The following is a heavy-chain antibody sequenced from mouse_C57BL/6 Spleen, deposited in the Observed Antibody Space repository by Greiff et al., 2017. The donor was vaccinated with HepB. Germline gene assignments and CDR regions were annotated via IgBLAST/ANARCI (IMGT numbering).Heavy chain of an antibody. CDR3: ARRDYYGSSWDYFDY. Sequence: QVQLQQPGAELVKPGASVKLSCKASGYTFTSYWMHWVKQRPGQGLEWIGMIHPNSGSTNYNEKFKSKATLTVDKSSSTAYMQLSSLTFEDSAVYYCARRDYYGSSWDYFDYWGQGTTLTVSS. J-gene: IGHJ2*01. V-gene: IGHV1-64*01. D-gene: IGHD1-1*01. CDR1: GYTFTSYW. CDR2: IHPNSGST.